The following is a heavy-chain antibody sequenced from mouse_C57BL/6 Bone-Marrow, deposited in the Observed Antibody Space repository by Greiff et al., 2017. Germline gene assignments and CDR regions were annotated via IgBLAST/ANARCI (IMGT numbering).Heavy chain of an antibody. D-gene: IGHD1-1*01. CDR1: GYTFTDYY. J-gene: IGHJ2*01. V-gene: IGHV1-26*01. CDR3: ARDGTIFDY. CDR2: INPNNGGT. Sequence: VQLQQSGPELVKPGASVKISCKASGYTFTDYYMNWVKQSHGKSLEWIGDINPNNGGTSYNQKFKGKATLTVDKSSSTAYMELRSLTSEDSAVYYCARDGTIFDYWGQGTTLTVSS.